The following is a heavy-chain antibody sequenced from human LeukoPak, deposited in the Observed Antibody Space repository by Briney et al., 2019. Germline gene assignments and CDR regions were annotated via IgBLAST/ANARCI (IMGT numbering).Heavy chain of an antibody. CDR1: GYTFTSYG. CDR3: ARDCSTSCCPPFNY. D-gene: IGHD2-2*01. V-gene: IGHV1-18*04. CDR2: VSAYNGDT. Sequence: GSVKVSCKASGYTFTSYGISWVRQAPGQGLDWMGWVSAYNGDTNYAQRFQGRVTMTTDASTSTAYMELRCLRSDDTAVYYCARDCSTSCCPPFNYWGQGTLVTVSS. J-gene: IGHJ4*02.